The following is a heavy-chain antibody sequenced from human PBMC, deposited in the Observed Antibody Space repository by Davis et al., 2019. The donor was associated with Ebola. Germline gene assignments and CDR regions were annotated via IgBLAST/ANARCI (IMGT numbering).Heavy chain of an antibody. D-gene: IGHD3-3*01. CDR1: EHISSSYV. V-gene: IGHV1-8*01. Sequence: ASVKVSCKASEHISSSYVINWVRHTTGHGLEWMGWMNPNSGDTDYAQNFQGRVAMTRDTSISTAYMEVTSLTSEDTAVYYCARGHDFWSYPMGVWGQRTTVTVSS. CDR2: MNPNSGDT. CDR3: ARGHDFWSYPMGV. J-gene: IGHJ6*02.